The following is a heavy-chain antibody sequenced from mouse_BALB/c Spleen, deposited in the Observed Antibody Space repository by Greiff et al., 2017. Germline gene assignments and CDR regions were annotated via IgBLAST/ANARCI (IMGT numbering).Heavy chain of an antibody. CDR1: GFTFSSYG. Sequence: EVQVVESGGGLVQPGGSLKLSCAASGFTFSSYGMSWVRQTPDKRLELVATINSNGGSTYYPDSVKGRFTISRDNAKNTLYLQMSSLKSEDTAMYYCARLQYYAMDYWGQGTSVTVSS. J-gene: IGHJ4*01. V-gene: IGHV5-6-3*01. CDR3: ARLQYYAMDY. CDR2: INSNGGST.